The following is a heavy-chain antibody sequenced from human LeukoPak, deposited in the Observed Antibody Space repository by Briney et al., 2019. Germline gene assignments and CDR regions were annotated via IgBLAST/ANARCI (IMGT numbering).Heavy chain of an antibody. Sequence: SETLSLTCTVSGGSISSSSYYWGWIRQPPGKGLEWIGNIYYSGSTNYNPSLKSRVTISVDTSKNQFSLKLNSVTAAVTAVYYCARGGAHYYYGMDVWGQGTTVTVSS. CDR3: ARGGAHYYYGMDV. CDR2: IYYSGST. J-gene: IGHJ6*02. V-gene: IGHV4-39*07. CDR1: GGSISSSSYY.